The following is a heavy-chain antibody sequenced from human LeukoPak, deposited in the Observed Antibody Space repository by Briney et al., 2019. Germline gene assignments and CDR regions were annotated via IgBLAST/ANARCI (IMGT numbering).Heavy chain of an antibody. J-gene: IGHJ4*02. CDR3: AKDSWLVGRNYFDY. V-gene: IGHV3-23*01. CDR1: GFTFSSYA. CDR2: ISGGGSSK. Sequence: GGSLRLSCAASGFTFSSYAMSWVRQAPGKGLEWVSAISGGGSSKYYADSVKGRFTISRDNSKNTLYLQMNSLRAEDTAVYYCAKDSWLVGRNYFDYGGQGTVITVSS. D-gene: IGHD1-26*01.